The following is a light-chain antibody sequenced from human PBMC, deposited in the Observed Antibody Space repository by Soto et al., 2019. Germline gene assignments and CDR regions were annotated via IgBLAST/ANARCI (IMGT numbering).Light chain of an antibody. CDR2: DVS. Sequence: QSVLTQPASVSGSPGQSTTISCTGTSSDVGGYNYVSWYQQHPGKAPKLMIYDVSNRPSGVSNRFSGSKSGNTASLTISGLQAEDEADYYCSSYTSSSTRVFGTRTKVTVL. J-gene: IGLJ1*01. CDR3: SSYTSSSTRV. V-gene: IGLV2-14*01. CDR1: SSDVGGYNY.